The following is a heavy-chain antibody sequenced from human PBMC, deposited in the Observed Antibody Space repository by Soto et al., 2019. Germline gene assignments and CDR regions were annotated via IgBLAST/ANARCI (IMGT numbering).Heavy chain of an antibody. J-gene: IGHJ3*02. Sequence: EVQVLESGGGFVVPGGSLRLSCTTSTFTFSTYAMTWVRQAPGKGLQWVSSIWGSSHSTNYADSVKGRFTITKDNSKNTVYLQVNSLRTEDTVTYYCARDPNGDYIDSYAIWGQGITVTVS. CDR3: ARDPNGDYIDSYAI. D-gene: IGHD4-17*01. CDR1: TFTFSTYA. V-gene: IGHV3-23*01. CDR2: IWGSSHST.